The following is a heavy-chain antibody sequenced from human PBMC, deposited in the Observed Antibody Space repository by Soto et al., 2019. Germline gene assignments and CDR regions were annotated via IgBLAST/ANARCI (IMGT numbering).Heavy chain of an antibody. V-gene: IGHV1-69*13. CDR3: ARSSPPLNTSCLDY. CDR1: GDTFSSYS. J-gene: IGHJ4*02. D-gene: IGHD2-2*01. Sequence: SVKVYCKASGDTFSSYSFSWVRQVPGQGLEWMGGFSPIFGATNYAQKFQGRVTITADESTSTAYMELSSLRSEDTAVYYCARSSPPLNTSCLDYWGQGTLVTVSS. CDR2: FSPIFGAT.